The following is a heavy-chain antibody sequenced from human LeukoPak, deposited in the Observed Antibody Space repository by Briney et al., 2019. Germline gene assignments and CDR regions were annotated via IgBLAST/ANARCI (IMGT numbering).Heavy chain of an antibody. V-gene: IGHV3-53*01. CDR3: ARGGTGSGSYPLGD. CDR1: GFIVSSNY. D-gene: IGHD1-26*01. Sequence: GGSLRLSCAASGFIVSSNYMSWVRQAPGKGLEWVSVIYSGGSTYYADSVKGRFTISRDNSKNTVYLQMNSLRAEDTAVYYCARGGTGSGSYPLGDWGQGTLVTVSS. CDR2: IYSGGST. J-gene: IGHJ4*02.